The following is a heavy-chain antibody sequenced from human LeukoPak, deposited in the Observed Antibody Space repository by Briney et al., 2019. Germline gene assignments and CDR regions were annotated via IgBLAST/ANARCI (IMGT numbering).Heavy chain of an antibody. CDR1: GYTFTSYG. CDR3: ARVGAGYYYYYMDV. D-gene: IGHD1-26*01. J-gene: IGHJ6*03. CDR2: ISAYNGNT. Sequence: ASVKVSCKASGYTFTSYGTSWVRQAPGQGLEWMGWISAYNGNTNYAQKLQGRVTTTTDTSTSTAYMELRSLRSDDTAVYYCARVGAGYYYYYMDVWGKGTTVTVSS. V-gene: IGHV1-18*01.